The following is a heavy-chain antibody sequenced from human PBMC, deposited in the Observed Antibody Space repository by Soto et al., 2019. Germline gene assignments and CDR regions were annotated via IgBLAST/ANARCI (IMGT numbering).Heavy chain of an antibody. D-gene: IGHD5-12*01. J-gene: IGHJ4*02. CDR1: GFTFSDYY. CDR2: ISRSSTNI. Sequence: QVQLVESGGGLVRPGGSLRLSCAASGFTFSDYYMSWIRQAPGKGLEWLSYISRSSTNINYADSVRGRFTISRDNAKNSLYLQMSSLRAEDTAVYYCARVGRDGYNYGAYFNFLGQGTLVTVSS. V-gene: IGHV3-11*05. CDR3: ARVGRDGYNYGAYFNF.